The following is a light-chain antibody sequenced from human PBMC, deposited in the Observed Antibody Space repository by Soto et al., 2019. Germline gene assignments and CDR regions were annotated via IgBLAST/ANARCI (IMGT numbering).Light chain of an antibody. CDR2: AAS. CDR3: QQYYIYPPT. Sequence: AIRMTQSPSSFSASTGDRVTITCRASQGISSYLAWYQQKPGKAPKLLIYAASTLQSGVPSRFSGSGSGTDFTLTISCLQSEDFATYYCQQYYIYPPTFGQATKVDIK. V-gene: IGKV1-8*01. CDR1: QGISSY. J-gene: IGKJ1*01.